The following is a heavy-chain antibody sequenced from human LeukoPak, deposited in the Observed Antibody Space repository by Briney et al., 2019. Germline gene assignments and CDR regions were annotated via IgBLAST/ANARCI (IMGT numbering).Heavy chain of an antibody. CDR2: ISSSSSYI. CDR1: GFTFSSYS. CDR3: ARDLIRDYSNYPKENWFDP. D-gene: IGHD4-11*01. V-gene: IGHV3-21*01. J-gene: IGHJ5*02. Sequence: GGSLRLSCAAPGFTFSSYSMNWVRQAPGKGLEWVSSISSSSSYIYYADSVKGRFTISRDNAKNSLYLQMNSLRAEDTAVYYCARDLIRDYSNYPKENWFDPWGQGTLVTVSS.